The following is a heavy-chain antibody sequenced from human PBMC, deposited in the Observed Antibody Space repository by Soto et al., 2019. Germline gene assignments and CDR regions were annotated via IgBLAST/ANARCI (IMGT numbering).Heavy chain of an antibody. CDR1: GGSFNSGAYY. D-gene: IGHD6-13*01. Sequence: SETLSLTCTVSGGSFNSGAYYWGWIRRHPGKGLEWIGYLSYRGTTYYSPSLKSRLTMSLDTSKNQFSLKLNSGTGADTAGYFWGRVSGTGTRWFGPWGPGTLVTVSS. CDR3: GRVSGTGTRWFGP. CDR2: LSYRGTT. V-gene: IGHV4-31*03. J-gene: IGHJ5*02.